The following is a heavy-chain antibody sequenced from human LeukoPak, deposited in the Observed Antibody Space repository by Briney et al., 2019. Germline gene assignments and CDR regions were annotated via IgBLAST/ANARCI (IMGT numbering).Heavy chain of an antibody. CDR3: ARSDFWSGYYLFDY. Sequence: SQTLSLTCAVSGGSISSGGYSWSWIRQPPGKGLEWIGYIYHSGSTYYNPSLKSRVTISVDTSKNQFSLKLSSVTAADTAVYYCARSDFWSGYYLFDYWGQGTLVTVSS. V-gene: IGHV4-30-2*01. J-gene: IGHJ4*02. D-gene: IGHD3-3*01. CDR1: GGSISSGGYS. CDR2: IYHSGST.